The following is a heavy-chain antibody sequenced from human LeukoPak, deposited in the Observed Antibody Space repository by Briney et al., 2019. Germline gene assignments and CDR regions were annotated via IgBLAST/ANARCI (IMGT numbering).Heavy chain of an antibody. CDR2: ISSSGNNA. J-gene: IGHJ3*01. Sequence: GGSLRLSCALSGFTFRDAAMTWVRQAPGKGLEWVSLISSSGNNAYYADSVKGRFTISRDNSKNTLSLQMNSLRVEDTAIYYCAKDIQLSTWGLGTMVTVSS. CDR1: GFTFRDAA. V-gene: IGHV3-23*01. CDR3: AKDIQLST. D-gene: IGHD5-24*01.